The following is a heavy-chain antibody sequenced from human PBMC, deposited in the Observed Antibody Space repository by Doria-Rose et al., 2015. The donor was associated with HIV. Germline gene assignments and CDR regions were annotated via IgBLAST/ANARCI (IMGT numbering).Heavy chain of an antibody. J-gene: IGHJ4*02. CDR1: GVSLSSPGMG. D-gene: IGHD6-13*01. CDR2: IFSDDER. V-gene: IGHV2-26*01. Sequence: QITLKESGPVLVKPTETLTLTCTVSGVSLSSPGMGVSWTRQPPGKALEWLPNIFSDDERSYKTSLKSRLTISRGTSKSQVVLTMTDMDPVDTATYYCARIKSSRWYHKYYFDFWGQGTLVIVSA. CDR3: ARIKSSRWYHKYYFDF.